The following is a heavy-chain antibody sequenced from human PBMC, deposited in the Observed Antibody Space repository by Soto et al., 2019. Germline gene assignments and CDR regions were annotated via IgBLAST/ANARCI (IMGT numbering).Heavy chain of an antibody. V-gene: IGHV1-69*13. CDR2: IIPIFGTA. CDR1: GGTFSSYA. D-gene: IGHD2-15*01. J-gene: IGHJ5*02. CDR3: ARGSSVPDSRYCSGGSCFNPYNWFDP. Sequence: SVKVSFKASGGTFSSYAISWVRQAPGQGLEWMGGIIPIFGTANYAQKFQGRVTITADESTSTAYMELSSLRSEDTAVYYCARGSSVPDSRYCSGGSCFNPYNWFDPWGQGTLVTVSS.